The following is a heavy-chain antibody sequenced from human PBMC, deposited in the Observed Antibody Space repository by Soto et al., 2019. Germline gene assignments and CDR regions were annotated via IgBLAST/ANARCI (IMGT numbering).Heavy chain of an antibody. CDR1: GFTFSSYA. CDR2: ISGSGGST. V-gene: IGHV3-23*01. CDR3: ARGSLEWLASDY. J-gene: IGHJ4*02. Sequence: GGSLRLSCAASGFTFSSYAMSWVRQAPGKGLEWVSAISGSGGSTYYADSVKGRFTISRDNSKNTLYLQMNSLRAEDTAVYYCARGSLEWLASDYWGQGTLVTVSS. D-gene: IGHD3-3*01.